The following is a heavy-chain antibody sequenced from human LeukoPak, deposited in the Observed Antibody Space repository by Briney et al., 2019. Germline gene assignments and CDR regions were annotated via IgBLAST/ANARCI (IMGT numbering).Heavy chain of an antibody. D-gene: IGHD3-22*01. CDR2: IDSSGGYM. CDR3: ARDSSGYFHWFDP. CDR1: GFTFNTYS. J-gene: IGHJ5*02. V-gene: IGHV3-21*01. Sequence: GGSLRLSCEASGFTFNTYSMNWARQAPGKGLEWVSSIDSSGGYMFYADSVKGRFTISRDNAKNSLYLQMNSLRAEDTAVYYCARDSSGYFHWFDPWGQGTLVTVSS.